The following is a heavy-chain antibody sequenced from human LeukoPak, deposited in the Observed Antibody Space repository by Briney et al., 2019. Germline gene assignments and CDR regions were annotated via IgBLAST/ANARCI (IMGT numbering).Heavy chain of an antibody. CDR2: INPNSGGT. J-gene: IGHJ3*02. CDR1: GYTFTGYY. Sequence: ASVKVSCKASGYTFTGYYMHWMRQAPGQGLEWMGRINPNSGGTDYAQKFQGRVTMTRDTSISTAYMELSRLRSDDTAVYYCASSYYYDSSGYYPDAFDIWGQGTMVTVSS. D-gene: IGHD3-22*01. V-gene: IGHV1-2*06. CDR3: ASSYYYDSSGYYPDAFDI.